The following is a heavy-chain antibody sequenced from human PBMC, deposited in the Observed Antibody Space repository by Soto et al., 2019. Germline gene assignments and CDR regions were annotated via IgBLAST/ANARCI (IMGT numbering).Heavy chain of an antibody. CDR2: FDPEDGET. J-gene: IGHJ6*02. CDR3: ATWVGRAYYYYYGMDV. Sequence: ASVKVSCKVSGYTLTELSMHWVRQAPGKGLEWMGGFDPEDGETIYAQKFQGRVTMTEDTSTDTAYMELSSLRSEDTAVYYCATWVGRAYYYYYGMDVWGQGTTVTVSS. CDR1: GYTLTELS. V-gene: IGHV1-24*01.